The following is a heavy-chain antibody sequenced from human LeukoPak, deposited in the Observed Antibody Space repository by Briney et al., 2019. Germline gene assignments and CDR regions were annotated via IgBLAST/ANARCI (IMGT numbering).Heavy chain of an antibody. J-gene: IGHJ4*02. Sequence: ASVKVSRKASGYTFSGYYMHWVRQAPGQGLEWMGWINPNSGGTNYALKFQGRVTMTRDTSISTAYMELSRLRFDDTAVYYCASGSSYDSSGRGFDYWGQGTLVTVSS. CDR2: INPNSGGT. CDR3: ASGSSYDSSGRGFDY. D-gene: IGHD3-22*01. CDR1: GYTFSGYY. V-gene: IGHV1-2*02.